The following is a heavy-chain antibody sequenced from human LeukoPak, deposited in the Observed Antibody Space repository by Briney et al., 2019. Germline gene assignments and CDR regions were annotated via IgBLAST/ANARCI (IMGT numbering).Heavy chain of an antibody. D-gene: IGHD1-26*01. CDR2: ISSSGSTI. V-gene: IGHV3-48*03. CDR3: ARGGSYLSAFDI. Sequence: PGGSLRLSCAASGFTFSSYEMNWVRQAPGKELEWVSYISSSGSTIYYADSVKGRFTISRDNAKNSLYLQMNSLRAEDTAVYYCARGGSYLSAFDIWGQGTMVTVSS. CDR1: GFTFSSYE. J-gene: IGHJ3*02.